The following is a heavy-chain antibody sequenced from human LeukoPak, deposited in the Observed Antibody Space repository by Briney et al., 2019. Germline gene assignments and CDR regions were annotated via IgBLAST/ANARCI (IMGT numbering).Heavy chain of an antibody. Sequence: GGSLRLSCTASGFTFGDYAMSWFRQAPGKGLEGVASVKQDVGEKYYVDSVKGRFTISRDNAKNSLSLHMNSLRVEDTAVYYCARGPTYGSRSDYFDYWGQGTLVTVSS. J-gene: IGHJ4*02. V-gene: IGHV3-7*01. CDR3: ARGPTYGSRSDYFDY. D-gene: IGHD3-10*01. CDR1: GFTFGDYA. CDR2: VKQDVGEK.